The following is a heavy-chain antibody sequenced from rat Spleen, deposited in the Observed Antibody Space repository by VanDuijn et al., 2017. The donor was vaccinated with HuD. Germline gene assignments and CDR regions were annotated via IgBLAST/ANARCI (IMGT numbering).Heavy chain of an antibody. CDR1: GLSLTSNS. CDR2: ISSGGNT. D-gene: IGHD1-2*01. CDR3: ARAALDY. Sequence: QVQLKESGPGLVQPSQTLSLTCTVSGLSLTSNSVSWVRQPPGKGLEWIAAISSGGNTYYNSALKSRLSVSRDTSKSQVFFKMNSLQTEDTATYFCARAALDYWGQGVMVTVSS. V-gene: IGHV2-6*01. J-gene: IGHJ2*01.